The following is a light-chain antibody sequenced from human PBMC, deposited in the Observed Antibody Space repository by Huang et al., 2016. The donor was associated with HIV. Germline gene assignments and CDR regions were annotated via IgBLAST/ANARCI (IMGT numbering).Light chain of an antibody. V-gene: IGKV3-11*01. Sequence: EIVLTQSPATLSLSPGERATLSCRASQSVGSYLAWYQEKPGQAPRLLIYDASKRATGIPARFSGSGSGTDFTLTISNLEPEDFAVYYCQQRSNWPPGRYTFGQGTKLEIK. J-gene: IGKJ2*01. CDR3: QQRSNWPPGRYT. CDR1: QSVGSY. CDR2: DAS.